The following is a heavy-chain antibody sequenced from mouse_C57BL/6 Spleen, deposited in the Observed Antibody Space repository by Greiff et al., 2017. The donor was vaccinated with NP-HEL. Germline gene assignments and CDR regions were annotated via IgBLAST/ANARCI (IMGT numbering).Heavy chain of an antibody. Sequence: EVQVVESGGDLVKPGGSLKLSCAASGFTFSSYGMSWVRQTPDKRLEWVATISSGGSYTYYPDSVKGRFTISRDNAKNTLYLQMSSLKSEDTAMYYCARQDSNYYYYAMDYWGQGTSVTVSS. V-gene: IGHV5-6*01. D-gene: IGHD2-5*01. CDR1: GFTFSSYG. CDR2: ISSGGSYT. CDR3: ARQDSNYYYYAMDY. J-gene: IGHJ4*01.